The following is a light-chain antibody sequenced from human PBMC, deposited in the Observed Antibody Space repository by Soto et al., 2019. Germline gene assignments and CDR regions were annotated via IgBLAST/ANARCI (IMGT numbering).Light chain of an antibody. CDR2: GAS. J-gene: IGKJ1*01. Sequence: EIVMTQSPATLSASPGERATLSCRASQSVSSNLAWYQQKPGQSPRLLISGASTRATGIPARFSGSGSGTEFTLTISSLQSEDFAVYYCQQYNNWPPTFGLGTKVEIK. CDR3: QQYNNWPPT. CDR1: QSVSSN. V-gene: IGKV3-15*01.